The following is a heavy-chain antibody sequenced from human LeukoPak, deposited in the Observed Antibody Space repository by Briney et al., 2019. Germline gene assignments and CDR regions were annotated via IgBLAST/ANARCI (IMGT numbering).Heavy chain of an antibody. CDR2: IYYSGST. D-gene: IGHD3-3*01. J-gene: IGHJ6*02. CDR1: GGSISSYY. V-gene: IGHV4-59*08. CDR3: ARQSSDFWSGYYYYYGMDV. Sequence: SETLSLTCTVSGGSISSYYWSWIRQPPGKGLDWIGYIYYSGSTNYNPSLKSRVTISVDTSKNQFSLKLSSVTAADTAVYYCARQSSDFWSGYYYYYGMDVWGQGTTVTVSS.